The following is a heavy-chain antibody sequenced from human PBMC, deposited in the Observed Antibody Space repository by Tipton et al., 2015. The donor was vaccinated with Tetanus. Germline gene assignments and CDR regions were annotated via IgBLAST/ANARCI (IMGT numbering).Heavy chain of an antibody. CDR1: GGSVSSGNYF. Sequence: LRLSCTVSGGSVSSGNYFWTWIRQSPGTGLEWIGNIYDSGSTIYNPSLKSRVTISKDTSKNQFSLKLSSVTAADTAVYFCARCPYGGVSGTLYYWGQGILVTVSS. V-gene: IGHV4-61*01. J-gene: IGHJ4*02. CDR2: IYDSGST. D-gene: IGHD4-23*01. CDR3: ARCPYGGVSGTLYY.